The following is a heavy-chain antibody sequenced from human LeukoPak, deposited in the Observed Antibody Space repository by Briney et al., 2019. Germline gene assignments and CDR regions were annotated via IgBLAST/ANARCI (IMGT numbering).Heavy chain of an antibody. J-gene: IGHJ3*02. CDR3: ARGGDYEEDAFDI. Sequence: PSETLSLTCTVSGGSISSYYWSWTRQPSGKGLEWIGYIYYSGSTNYNPSLKSRVTISVDTSKNQFSLKLSSVTAADTAVYYCARGGDYEEDAFDIWGQGTMVTVSS. V-gene: IGHV4-59*01. D-gene: IGHD4-17*01. CDR2: IYYSGST. CDR1: GGSISSYY.